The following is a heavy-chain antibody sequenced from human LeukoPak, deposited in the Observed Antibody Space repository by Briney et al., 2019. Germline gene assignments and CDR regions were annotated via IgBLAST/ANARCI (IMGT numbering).Heavy chain of an antibody. Sequence: GASVKVSCKASGYTFTSYGISWVRQAPGQGLEWMGWISAYNGNTNYAQKLQGRVTMTTDTSTSTAYMELRSLRSDDTAVYYCARDSPYSVSYHLNSNFDYWGQGTLVTVSS. CDR2: ISAYNGNT. V-gene: IGHV1-18*01. CDR1: GYTFTSYG. D-gene: IGHD1-26*01. J-gene: IGHJ4*02. CDR3: ARDSPYSVSYHLNSNFDY.